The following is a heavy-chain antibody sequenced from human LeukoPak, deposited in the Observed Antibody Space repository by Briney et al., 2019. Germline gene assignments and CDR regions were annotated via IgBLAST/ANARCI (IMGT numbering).Heavy chain of an antibody. V-gene: IGHV4-59*01. D-gene: IGHD3-22*01. CDR1: GGSISNYY. J-gene: IGHJ4*02. Sequence: PSETLSLTCTVSGGSISNYYWSWIRQPPGKGLEWIGCIYYSGSTNYNPSLKSRVTISVDTSKNQFSLKLSSVTAADTAVYYCARYYYDTSGMYYFDYWGQGTLVTVSS. CDR3: ARYYYDTSGMYYFDY. CDR2: IYYSGST.